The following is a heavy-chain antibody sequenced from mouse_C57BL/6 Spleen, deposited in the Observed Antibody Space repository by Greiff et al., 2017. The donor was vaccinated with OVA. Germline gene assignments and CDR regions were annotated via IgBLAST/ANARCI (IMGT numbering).Heavy chain of an antibody. J-gene: IGHJ3*01. D-gene: IGHD2-4*01. CDR3: TTIYYDYHSFAY. CDR2: IDPEDGDT. V-gene: IGHV14-1*01. CDR1: GFNIKDYY. Sequence: VQLQQSGAELVRPGASVKLSCTASGFNIKDYYMHWVKQRPEQGLEWIGRIDPEDGDTEYAPKFQGKATMTADTSSNTAYLQLSSLTSEDTAVYYCTTIYYDYHSFAYWGQGTLVTVSA.